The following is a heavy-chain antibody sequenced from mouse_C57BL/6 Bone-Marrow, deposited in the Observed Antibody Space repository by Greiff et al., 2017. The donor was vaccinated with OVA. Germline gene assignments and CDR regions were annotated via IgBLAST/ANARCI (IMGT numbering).Heavy chain of an antibody. CDR1: GYTFTSYW. CDR2: IDPSDSYT. CDR3: AGGDVAMDY. J-gene: IGHJ4*01. V-gene: IGHV1-69*01. Sequence: QVQLKQPGAELVMPGASVKLSCKASGYTFTSYWMHWVKQRPGQGLEWIGEIDPSDSYTNYNQKFKGKSTLTVDKSSSTAYMQLSSLTSEDSAVYYCAGGDVAMDYWGQGTSVTVSS.